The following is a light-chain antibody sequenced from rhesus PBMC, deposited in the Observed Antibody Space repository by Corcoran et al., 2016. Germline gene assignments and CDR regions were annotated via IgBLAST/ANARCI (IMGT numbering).Light chain of an antibody. J-gene: IGKJ2*01. CDR3: QQGSNWSYS. V-gene: IGKV3-17*02. CDR2: DAS. Sequence: EIVMTQSPATLSLSPGERATLSCRASQSVSSRLAWYQQKLGQAPRLLNYDASSRVTGIPDRFSGSGSGTDFTLTISSLEPEDVAVYFCQQGSNWSYSFGQGTKVESK. CDR1: QSVSSR.